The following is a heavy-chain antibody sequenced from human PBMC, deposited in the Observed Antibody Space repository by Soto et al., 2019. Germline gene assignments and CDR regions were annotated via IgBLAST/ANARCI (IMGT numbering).Heavy chain of an antibody. V-gene: IGHV3-30*04. CDR3: ARGPPGVVPGAIGSGGMDV. D-gene: IGHD2-2*01. CDR2: MSFDGSKA. J-gene: IGHJ6*02. CDR1: RFTLSSYA. Sequence: QVQLVVSGGGVVQPGRSLSLSCAASRFTLSSYAVHWVRQAPGKGLEWVAVMSFDGSKASHADSVKGRFTISRDNSKNTVSLQMNSLRVEYSAVYYCARGPPGVVPGAIGSGGMDVWGQGTTVTVSS.